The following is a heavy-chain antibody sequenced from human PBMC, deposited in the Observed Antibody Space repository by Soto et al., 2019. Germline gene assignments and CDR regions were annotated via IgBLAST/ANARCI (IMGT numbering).Heavy chain of an antibody. CDR2: IYHSGST. CDR3: ARGTPTNFDY. J-gene: IGHJ4*02. CDR1: GYSISGGYY. D-gene: IGHD1-1*01. Sequence: PSETLSLTCAVSGYSISGGYYWGWIRQPPGKGLEWIGSIYHSGSTYYNPSLKSRVTISVDTSKNQFSLKLSSVTAADTAVYYCARGTPTNFDYWGQGTLVTVSS. V-gene: IGHV4-38-2*01.